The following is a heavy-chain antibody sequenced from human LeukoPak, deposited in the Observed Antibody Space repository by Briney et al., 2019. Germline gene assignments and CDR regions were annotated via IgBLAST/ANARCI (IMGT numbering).Heavy chain of an antibody. V-gene: IGHV3-74*01. J-gene: IGHJ4*02. CDR2: INSDGSST. CDR3: ARGTPRYCSGGSCYRLDY. CDR1: GFTFSSYW. Sequence: GGSLRLSCAASGFTFSSYWMHWVRQAPGKGLVWVSRINSDGSSTSYADSVKGRFTISRDNAKNTLYLQMNSLSAEDTAVYYCARGTPRYCSGGSCYRLDYWGQGTLVTVSS. D-gene: IGHD2-15*01.